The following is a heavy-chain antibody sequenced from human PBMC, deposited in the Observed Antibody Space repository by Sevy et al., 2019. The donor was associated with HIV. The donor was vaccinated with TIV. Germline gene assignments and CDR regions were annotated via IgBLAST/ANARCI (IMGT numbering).Heavy chain of an antibody. J-gene: IGHJ6*03. CDR2: IYTSGST. V-gene: IGHV4-61*02. Sequence: SETLSLTCTVSGGSISSGSYYWSWIRQPAGKGLEWIGRIYTSGSTNYNPSLKSRFTISVDTSKNQFSLKLGSVTAADTAVYYCARIRRGGSGSYVYVDYYYYMDVWGKGTTVTVSS. CDR3: ARIRRGGSGSYVYVDYYYYMDV. CDR1: GGSISSGSYY. D-gene: IGHD3-10*01.